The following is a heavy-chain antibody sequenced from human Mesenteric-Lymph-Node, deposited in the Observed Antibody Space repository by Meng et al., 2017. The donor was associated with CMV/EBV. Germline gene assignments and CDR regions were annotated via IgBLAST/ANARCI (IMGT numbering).Heavy chain of an antibody. J-gene: IGHJ2*01. CDR3: ARRNMVRGVVNWYFDL. V-gene: IGHV4-34*01. Sequence: YGGSFSGYYWNWIRQPPEKGLEWIGEINHSGSTNYNPSPKSRATISVDTSKNQFSLKLSSVTAADTAVYYCARRNMVRGVVNWYFDLWGRGILVTVSS. D-gene: IGHD3-10*01. CDR1: GGSFSGYY. CDR2: INHSGST.